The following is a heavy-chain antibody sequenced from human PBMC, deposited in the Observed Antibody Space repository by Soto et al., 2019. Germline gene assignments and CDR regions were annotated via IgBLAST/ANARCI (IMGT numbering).Heavy chain of an antibody. D-gene: IGHD6-19*01. CDR2: IYWDDDK. Sequence: QITLKESGPTLVKPTQTLTLTCTFSGFSLSSTRVAVGWIRQPPGKALEWLALIYWDDDKRYSPFLKSRLTITKDTSKNQVVLTMTNMDPVDTVTYYCAHSVVAGLGYYFDYWGPGTLVTVSS. CDR1: GFSLSSTRVA. CDR3: AHSVVAGLGYYFDY. J-gene: IGHJ4*02. V-gene: IGHV2-5*02.